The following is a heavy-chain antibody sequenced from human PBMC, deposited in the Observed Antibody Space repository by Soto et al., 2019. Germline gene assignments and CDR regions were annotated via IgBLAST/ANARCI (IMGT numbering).Heavy chain of an antibody. CDR3: TTDWKNYYDSSGYYSTPQSFDY. CDR2: IKSKTDGGTT. CDR1: GFTFSNAW. Sequence: GGSLRLSCAASGFTFSNAWMNWVRQAPGKGLEWVGRIKSKTDGGTTDYAAPVKGRFTISRDVSKNTLYLQMNSLKTEDTAVYYCTTDWKNYYDSSGYYSTPQSFDYWGQGTLVTVSS. D-gene: IGHD3-22*01. V-gene: IGHV3-15*07. J-gene: IGHJ4*02.